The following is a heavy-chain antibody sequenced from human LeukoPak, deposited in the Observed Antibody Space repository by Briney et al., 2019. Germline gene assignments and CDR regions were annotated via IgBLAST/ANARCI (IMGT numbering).Heavy chain of an antibody. D-gene: IGHD6-13*01. CDR2: IYYSGST. CDR3: AREGKLGPFDY. J-gene: IGHJ4*02. CDR1: GFTFSSYA. Sequence: GSLRLSCAASGFTFSSYAMSWIRQPPGKGLEWIGYIYYSGSTNYNPFLKSRVTISVDTSKNQFSLKLSSVTAADTAVYYCAREGKLGPFDYWGQETLVTVSS. V-gene: IGHV4-59*01.